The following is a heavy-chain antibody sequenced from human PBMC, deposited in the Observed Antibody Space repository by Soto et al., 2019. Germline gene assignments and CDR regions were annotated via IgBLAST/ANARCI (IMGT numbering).Heavy chain of an antibody. CDR2: ISYSGST. CDR3: ARGTSWQLPFDY. Sequence: SETLSLTCTVSGGSISSGNYYWSWIRRPPGKGLEWIGYISYSGSTDYNPSLKSRVTISGDTSKNQFSLKVSSVTAADTAVYYCARGTSWQLPFDYWGQGTLVTVSS. V-gene: IGHV4-61*01. CDR1: GGSISSGNYY. J-gene: IGHJ4*02. D-gene: IGHD6-13*01.